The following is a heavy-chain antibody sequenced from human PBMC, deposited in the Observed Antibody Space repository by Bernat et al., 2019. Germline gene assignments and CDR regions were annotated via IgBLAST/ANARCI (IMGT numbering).Heavy chain of an antibody. CDR3: ARKGDISMRLKNAFDI. CDR1: GFSFKTYW. V-gene: IGHV3-7*03. Sequence: EVQLVESGGGLVQPGGSLRLSCTASGFSFKTYWMSWVRQAPGRWLEWAATIKQDGSEQYYVDSVKGRFTISRDNAKNSLYLQMDSLRAEDTAVYYCARKGDISMRLKNAFDIWGQGTVVTVSS. CDR2: IKQDGSEQ. D-gene: IGHD3-22*01. J-gene: IGHJ3*02.